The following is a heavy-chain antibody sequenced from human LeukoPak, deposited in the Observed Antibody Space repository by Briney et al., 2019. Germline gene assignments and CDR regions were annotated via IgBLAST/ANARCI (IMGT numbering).Heavy chain of an antibody. J-gene: IGHJ4*02. CDR1: GFTVSSNS. D-gene: IGHD3-16*01. Sequence: GGSLRLSCTVSGFTVSSNSMSWVCQAPGKGLEWVSFIYSAGSIYYSDSVKGRFTISIDNSKNTLYLQMNCLRAEDTAVYYCARRAGAYTHPYDYWGQGTLVTVSS. CDR3: ARRAGAYTHPYDY. CDR2: IYSAGSI. V-gene: IGHV3-53*01.